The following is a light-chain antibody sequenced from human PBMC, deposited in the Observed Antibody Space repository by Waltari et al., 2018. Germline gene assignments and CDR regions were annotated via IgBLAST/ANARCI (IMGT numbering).Light chain of an antibody. Sequence: EIVLTQSPGTLSLSPGERATLSCRASQSVTNTFLAWYQQKPGQAPNLLIYGASKGATGIPDRFSGSGSGTDFTLTISRLEPEDFAVYYCQQYATSPRITFGQGTRLEI. J-gene: IGKJ5*01. V-gene: IGKV3-20*01. CDR1: QSVTNTF. CDR2: GAS. CDR3: QQYATSPRIT.